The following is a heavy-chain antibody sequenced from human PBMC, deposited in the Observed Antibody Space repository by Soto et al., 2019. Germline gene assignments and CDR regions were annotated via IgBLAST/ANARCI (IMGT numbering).Heavy chain of an antibody. CDR2: IYYSGST. J-gene: IGHJ4*02. CDR3: ARGGGYSYGYFYYFDY. V-gene: IGHV4-30-4*01. CDR1: GGSISSGDYY. D-gene: IGHD5-18*01. Sequence: PSETLSLTCTVSGGSISSGDYYWSWIRQPPGKGLEWIGYIYYSGSTYYNPSLKSRVTISVDTSKNQFSLKLSFVTAADTAVYYCARGGGYSYGYFYYFDYWAREPWSPSPQ.